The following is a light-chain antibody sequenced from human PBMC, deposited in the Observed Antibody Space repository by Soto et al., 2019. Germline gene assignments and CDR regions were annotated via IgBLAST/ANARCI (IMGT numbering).Light chain of an antibody. Sequence: VLTHPPSVSGAPGQRVTISCTGSSSNIGAGSDVHWYQQVPGTAPKLLVYGSYNRPSGVPDRFSGSKSGTSASLAITGLQAEDEADFYCQSYDSSLSAWVFGTGTKVTVL. CDR1: SSNIGAGSD. CDR3: QSYDSSLSAWV. J-gene: IGLJ1*01. CDR2: GSY. V-gene: IGLV1-40*01.